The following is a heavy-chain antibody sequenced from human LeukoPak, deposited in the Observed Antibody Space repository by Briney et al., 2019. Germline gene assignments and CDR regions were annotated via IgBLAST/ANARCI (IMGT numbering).Heavy chain of an antibody. CDR3: ARGIVGAPAAFDY. D-gene: IGHD1-26*01. Sequence: QPGGSLRLSCAASGFTVSSNYMSWVRQAPGKGLEWVSVIYSGGSTYYADSVKGRFTIPRDNSKNTLYLQMNSLRAEDTAVYYCARGIVGAPAAFDYWGQGTLVTVSS. J-gene: IGHJ4*02. CDR1: GFTVSSNY. CDR2: IYSGGST. V-gene: IGHV3-53*01.